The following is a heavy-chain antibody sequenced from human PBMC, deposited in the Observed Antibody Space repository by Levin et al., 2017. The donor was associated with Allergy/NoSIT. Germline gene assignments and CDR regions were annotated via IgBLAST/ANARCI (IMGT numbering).Heavy chain of an antibody. V-gene: IGHV3-21*01. J-gene: IGHJ5*02. CDR2: ISSSSSYI. D-gene: IGHD3-3*01. CDR3: ARDHGGWRSLTIFGVVKWTNWFDP. Sequence: GGSLRLSCAASGFTFSSYSMNWVRQAPGKGLEWVSSISSSSSYIYYADSVKGRFTISRDNAKNSLYLQMNSLRAEDTAVYYCARDHGGWRSLTIFGVVKWTNWFDPWGQGTLVTVSS. CDR1: GFTFSSYS.